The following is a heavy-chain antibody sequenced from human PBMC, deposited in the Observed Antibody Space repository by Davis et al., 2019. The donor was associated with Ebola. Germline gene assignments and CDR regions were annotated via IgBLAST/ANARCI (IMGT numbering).Heavy chain of an antibody. CDR3: VRDNGYSSG. D-gene: IGHD6-19*01. Sequence: GESLKISCAASGFTFSDYYMSWIRQAPGKGLEWVSDISSSSTYTNYADSVKGRFTISRDNAKNSLYLQMNSLGVEDTAVYYCVRDNGYSSGWGQGTLVTVSS. CDR1: GFTFSDYY. J-gene: IGHJ4*02. V-gene: IGHV3-11*06. CDR2: ISSSSTYT.